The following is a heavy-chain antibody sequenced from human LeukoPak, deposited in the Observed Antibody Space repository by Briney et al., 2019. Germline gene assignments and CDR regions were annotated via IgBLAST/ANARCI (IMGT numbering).Heavy chain of an antibody. Sequence: SSETLSLTCAVYGGSFSGYYWSWIRQPPGKGLEWIGEINHSGSTNYNPSLKSRVTISVDTSKNHFSLKLSSVTAADTAVYYCARGKASMIEGGGWFDPWGQGTLVTVSS. CDR3: ARGKASMIEGGGWFDP. D-gene: IGHD3-22*01. CDR1: GGSFSGYY. V-gene: IGHV4-34*01. CDR2: INHSGST. J-gene: IGHJ5*02.